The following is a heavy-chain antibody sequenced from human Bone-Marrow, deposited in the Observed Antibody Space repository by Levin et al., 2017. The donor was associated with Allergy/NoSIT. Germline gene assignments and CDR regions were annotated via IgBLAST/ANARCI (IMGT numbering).Heavy chain of an antibody. CDR1: GFTFSSYS. J-gene: IGHJ6*02. CDR2: ISSSSSYI. CDR3: ARERPVDYYGMDV. Sequence: GGSLRLSCAASGFTFSSYSMNWVRQAPGKGLEWVSSISSSSSYIYYADSVKGRFTISRDNAKNSLYLQMNSLRAEDTAVYYCARERPVDYYGMDVWGQGTTVTVSS. V-gene: IGHV3-21*01. D-gene: IGHD2-15*01.